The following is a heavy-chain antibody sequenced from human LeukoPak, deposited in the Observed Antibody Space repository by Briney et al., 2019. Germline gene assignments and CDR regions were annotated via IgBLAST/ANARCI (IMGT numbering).Heavy chain of an antibody. CDR3: TKDRRQWVVPYFDS. D-gene: IGHD6-19*01. CDR2: ISGSGGST. CDR1: GFTFSSYA. Sequence: PGGSLRLSCAASGFTFSSYAMNWVRQAPGKGLEWVSGISGSGGSTYYADSVKGRFTISRDNSKNTLYLQMNSLRAEDTAVYYCTKDRRQWVVPYFDSWGQGTVVTVSS. V-gene: IGHV3-23*01. J-gene: IGHJ4*02.